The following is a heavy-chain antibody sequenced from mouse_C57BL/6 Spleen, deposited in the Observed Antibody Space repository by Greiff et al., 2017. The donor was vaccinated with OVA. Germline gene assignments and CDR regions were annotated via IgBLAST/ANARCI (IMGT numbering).Heavy chain of an antibody. Sequence: QVQLQQPGAELVKPGASVKLSCKASGYTFTRYWMHWVKQRPGRGLEWIGRIDPNSGGTKYHEKLQSKATLTVDTPSSTDYMQLSSLTSEDSAVYYCARGTTEETWFAYWGQGTLVTVSA. CDR2: IDPNSGGT. J-gene: IGHJ3*01. CDR1: GYTFTRYW. CDR3: ARGTTEETWFAY. D-gene: IGHD1-1*01. V-gene: IGHV1-72*01.